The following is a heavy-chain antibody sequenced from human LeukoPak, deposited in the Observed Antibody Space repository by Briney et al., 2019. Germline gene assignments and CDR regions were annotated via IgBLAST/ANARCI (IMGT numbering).Heavy chain of an antibody. CDR2: IYYSGST. J-gene: IGHJ3*02. CDR1: GGSISSSSYY. V-gene: IGHV4-39*07. Sequence: SETLSLTCTVSGGSISSSSYYWGWIRQPPGKGLEWIGSIYYSGSTYYNPSLKSRVTISVDTSKNQFSLKLSSVTAADVAVYYCARDGSFDAFDIWGQGTMVTVSS. CDR3: ARDGSFDAFDI.